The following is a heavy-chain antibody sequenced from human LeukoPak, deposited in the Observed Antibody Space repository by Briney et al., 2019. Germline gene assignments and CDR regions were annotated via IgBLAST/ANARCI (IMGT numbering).Heavy chain of an antibody. D-gene: IGHD3-22*01. J-gene: IGHJ4*02. CDR3: AKIGPYYYDSSGYYYDY. CDR2: ISGSGGST. Sequence: GGSLRLSCAASGFTFSSYEMNWVRQAPGKGLEWVSAISGSGGSTYYADSVKGRFTISRDNSKNTLYLQMNSLRAEDTAVYYCAKIGPYYYDSSGYYYDYWGQGTLVTVSS. CDR1: GFTFSSYE. V-gene: IGHV3-23*01.